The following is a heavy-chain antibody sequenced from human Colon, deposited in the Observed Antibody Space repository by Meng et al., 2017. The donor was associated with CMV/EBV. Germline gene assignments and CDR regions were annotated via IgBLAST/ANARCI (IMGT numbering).Heavy chain of an antibody. Sequence: ASVKVSCKASGYTFTGYYMHWVQQAPGQGLEWMGWINPNSGGTNYAQKFQGRVTMTRDTSISTAYMELSRLRSDDTAVYYCARKKAMRGYAFDIWGQGTMVTVSS. CDR2: INPNSGGT. CDR1: GYTFTGYY. J-gene: IGHJ3*02. D-gene: IGHD5-24*01. CDR3: ARKKAMRGYAFDI. V-gene: IGHV1-2*02.